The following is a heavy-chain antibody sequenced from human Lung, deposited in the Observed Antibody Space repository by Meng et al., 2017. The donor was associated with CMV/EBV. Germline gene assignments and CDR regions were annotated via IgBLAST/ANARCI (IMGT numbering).Heavy chain of an antibody. CDR3: ASLPSPGKQWLVTDY. V-gene: IGHV4-4*02. D-gene: IGHD6-19*01. CDR1: GGSISSSNW. Sequence: VQLRESGPGLVKPSGTLSLTCAVSGGSISSSNWWSWVRQPPGKGLEWIGEIYHSGSTNYNPSLKSRVTISVDKSKNQFSLKLSSVTAADTAVYYCASLPSPGKQWLVTDYWGQGTLVTVSS. CDR2: IYHSGST. J-gene: IGHJ4*02.